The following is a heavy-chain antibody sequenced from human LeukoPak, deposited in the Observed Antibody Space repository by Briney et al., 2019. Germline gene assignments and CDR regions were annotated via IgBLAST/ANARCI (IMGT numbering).Heavy chain of an antibody. D-gene: IGHD6-13*01. CDR2: IIPIFGTA. V-gene: IGHV1-69*13. Sequence: SVKVSCKASGGTFSSYAISWVRQAPGQGLEWMGGIIPIFGTANYAQKFQGRVTITADESTSTAYMELSSLRSEDTAVYYCARKSPAAGTFDYWGQGTLVTVSS. CDR1: GGTFSSYA. J-gene: IGHJ4*02. CDR3: ARKSPAAGTFDY.